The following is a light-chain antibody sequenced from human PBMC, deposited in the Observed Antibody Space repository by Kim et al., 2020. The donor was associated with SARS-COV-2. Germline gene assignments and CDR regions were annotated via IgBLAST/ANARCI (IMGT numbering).Light chain of an antibody. CDR1: KLGDKY. CDR3: QAWDSSTGV. CDR2: QDS. J-gene: IGLJ1*01. V-gene: IGLV3-1*01. Sequence: VSPGQTASIACSGDKLGDKYACWYQQKPGQSPVLVIYQDSKPPSGIPERFSGSNSGNTPTLTISGTQAMDEADYYCQAWDSSTGVFGTGTKVTVL.